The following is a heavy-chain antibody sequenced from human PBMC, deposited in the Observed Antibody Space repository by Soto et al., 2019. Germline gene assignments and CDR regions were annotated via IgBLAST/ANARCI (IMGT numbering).Heavy chain of an antibody. V-gene: IGHV4-39*01. J-gene: IGHJ4*02. CDR1: DGSMNSDSSY. CDR2: INHSGST. D-gene: IGHD3-22*01. Sequence: SETLSLTCRVSDGSMNSDSSYWGWIRQPPEKGLEWIGVINHSGSTYHNLSLKGRVTMSVDASRNQFSLKLTSMTAADTAVYYCARLGGYVSVGYYYLWDSWGQGTLVTVSS. CDR3: ARLGGYVSVGYYYLWDS.